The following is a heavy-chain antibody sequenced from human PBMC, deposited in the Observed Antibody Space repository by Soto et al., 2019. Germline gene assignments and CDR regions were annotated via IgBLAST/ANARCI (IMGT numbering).Heavy chain of an antibody. CDR3: ARAHEFGGNSDAYDI. Sequence: QVQLVQSGAEVKKPGSSVKVSCKASGGNFRSESINWVRQAPGQGLEWMGGIIPFFGTSDYAQKFQGRLRITADESTTTAYMELSILRSHDSAVYYCARAHEFGGNSDAYDIWGQGTMVTVSS. V-gene: IGHV1-69*12. CDR1: GGNFRSES. J-gene: IGHJ3*02. D-gene: IGHD2-21*02. CDR2: IIPFFGTS.